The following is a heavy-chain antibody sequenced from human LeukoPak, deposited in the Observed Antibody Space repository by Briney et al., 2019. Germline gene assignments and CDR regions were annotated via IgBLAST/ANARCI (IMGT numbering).Heavy chain of an antibody. Sequence: PSETLSLTCTASGGSISSYYWSWVRQPPGKGLEWIWDIYYSGSTNYYPYLMSRGTISVDTSKNQFSLKMSSVTAADTAVYYCARGIYGGRVWGQGTLVTVSS. CDR3: ARGIYGGRV. CDR1: GGSISSYY. CDR2: IYYSGST. J-gene: IGHJ4*02. D-gene: IGHD2-15*01. V-gene: IGHV4-59*01.